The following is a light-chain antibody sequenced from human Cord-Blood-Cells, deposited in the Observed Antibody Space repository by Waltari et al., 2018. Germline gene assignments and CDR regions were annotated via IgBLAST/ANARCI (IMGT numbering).Light chain of an antibody. J-gene: IGLJ2*01. Sequence: SYVLTQPPSVSVAPGKTARITCGGNNIGSKSVHWYQQKPGQAPVLVFYDDSDRPSGIPEGFPGSKSGNTATLTISRVEAGDEADYYCQVWDSSSDHVVFGGGTKLTVL. CDR3: QVWDSSSDHVV. CDR2: DDS. V-gene: IGLV3-21*03. CDR1: NIGSKS.